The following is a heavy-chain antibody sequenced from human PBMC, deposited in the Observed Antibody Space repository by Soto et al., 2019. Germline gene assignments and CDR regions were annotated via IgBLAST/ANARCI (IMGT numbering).Heavy chain of an antibody. Sequence: ASVKVSCKASGYTFTSYDINWVRQATGQGLEWMGWMNPNSGNTGYAQKFQGRVTMTRNTSISTAYMELSSLRSEDTAVYYCARGEISTVTYDNAFDIWGKGTMVTVSS. CDR2: MNPNSGNT. J-gene: IGHJ3*02. CDR1: GYTFTSYD. V-gene: IGHV1-8*01. CDR3: ARGEISTVTYDNAFDI. D-gene: IGHD4-17*01.